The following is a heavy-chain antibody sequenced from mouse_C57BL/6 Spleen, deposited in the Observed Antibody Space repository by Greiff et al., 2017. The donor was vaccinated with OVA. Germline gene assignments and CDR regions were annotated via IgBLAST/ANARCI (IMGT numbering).Heavy chain of an antibody. CDR1: GYTFTSYW. CDR2: IDPSDSYT. J-gene: IGHJ2*01. D-gene: IGHD1-1*02. CDR3: ARRRGGGY. Sequence: QVQLQQSGAELVKPGASVKLSCKASGYTFTSYWMQWVKQRPGQGLEWIGEIDPSDSYTNYNQKFKGKATLTVDTSSSTAYMQLSSLTSEDSAVYYCARRRGGGYWGQGTTLTVSS. V-gene: IGHV1-50*01.